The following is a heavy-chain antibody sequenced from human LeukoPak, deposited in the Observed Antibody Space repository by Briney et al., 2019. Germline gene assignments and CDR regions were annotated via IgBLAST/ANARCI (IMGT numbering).Heavy chain of an antibody. J-gene: IGHJ4*02. V-gene: IGHV4-4*07. CDR3: ARRGDFFDS. CDR1: GGSINTYF. Sequence: PSETLSLTCSVSGGSINTYFWSWIRQPAGKGLEWIGRVYSSGGTEYSPSLKSRVTMSLDTSKKQFSLKLKSVTAADTAVYYCARRGDFFDSWGQGTLVTVSS. CDR2: VYSSGGT. D-gene: IGHD3-10*01.